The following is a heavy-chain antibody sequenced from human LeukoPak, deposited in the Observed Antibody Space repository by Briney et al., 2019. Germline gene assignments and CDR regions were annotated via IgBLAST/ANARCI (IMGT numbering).Heavy chain of an antibody. CDR3: ARDFHGGNGDY. V-gene: IGHV3-21*01. CDR1: GFTFSSYE. Sequence: PGGSLRLSCAASGFTFSSYEMNWVRQAPGKGLEWASSISSGSSYIYYADSVKGRFTISRDNAKNSLYLQMNSLRAEDTAVYYCARDFHGGNGDYWGQGTLVTVSS. J-gene: IGHJ4*02. CDR2: ISSGSSYI. D-gene: IGHD4-23*01.